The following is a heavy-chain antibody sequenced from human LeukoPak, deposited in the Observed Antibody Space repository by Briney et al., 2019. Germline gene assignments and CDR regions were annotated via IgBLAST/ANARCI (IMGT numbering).Heavy chain of an antibody. CDR2: IYYSGST. CDR1: GGSICSSSYY. D-gene: IGHD3-16*01. J-gene: IGHJ4*02. V-gene: IGHV4-39*01. CDR3: ASIPPPHYDISMDY. Sequence: PSETLSLTCTVSGGSICSSSYYWGWIRQPPGKGLEWIGSIYYSGSTYYNPSLKSRVTISVDTSKNQFSLKLSSVTAADTAVYYCASIPPPHYDISMDYWGQGTLVTVSS.